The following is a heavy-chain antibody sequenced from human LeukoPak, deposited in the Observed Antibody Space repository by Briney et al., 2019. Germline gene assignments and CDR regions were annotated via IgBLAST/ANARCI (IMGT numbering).Heavy chain of an antibody. CDR3: ARDLYGSGIGSWFDP. J-gene: IGHJ5*02. CDR2: IYYIGST. CDR1: GGSISSYY. Sequence: PSETLSLTCTVSGGSISSYYWSWIRQPPGKGLEWIGYIYYIGSTNYKPSLKSRVTISIDTSKNQFSLKLSSVTAADTAVYYCARDLYGSGIGSWFDPWGQGTLVTVSS. D-gene: IGHD3-10*01. V-gene: IGHV4-59*01.